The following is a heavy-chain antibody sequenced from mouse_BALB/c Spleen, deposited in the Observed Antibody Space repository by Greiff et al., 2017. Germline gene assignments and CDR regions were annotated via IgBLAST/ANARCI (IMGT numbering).Heavy chain of an antibody. J-gene: IGHJ2*01. Sequence: EVQRVESGGGLVKPGGSLKLSCAASGFTFSSYAMSWVRQTPEKRLEWVATISSGGSYTYYPDSVKGRFTISRDNAKNTLYLQMSSLRSEDTAMYYCARHYGSGDFDYWGQGTTLTVSS. D-gene: IGHD2-1*01. CDR1: GFTFSSYA. V-gene: IGHV5-9-3*01. CDR2: ISSGGSYT. CDR3: ARHYGSGDFDY.